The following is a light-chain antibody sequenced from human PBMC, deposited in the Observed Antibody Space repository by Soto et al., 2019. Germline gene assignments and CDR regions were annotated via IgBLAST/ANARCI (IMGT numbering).Light chain of an antibody. CDR1: QTVGSDY. J-gene: IGKJ1*01. CDR2: GAS. V-gene: IGKV3-20*01. Sequence: EIVLTQSPGTLSLSPGESATLSCRASQTVGSDYLAWYQQRPGQAPRLLIYGASSRATGIPDRFSGSGSGTDFTLTISRLEPEYFAVYYCQQYRTSAQTFGQGTQVEIK. CDR3: QQYRTSAQT.